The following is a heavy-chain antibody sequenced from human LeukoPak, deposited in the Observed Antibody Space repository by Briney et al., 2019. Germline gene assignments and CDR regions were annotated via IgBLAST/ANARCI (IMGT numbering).Heavy chain of an antibody. J-gene: IGHJ4*02. Sequence: ASVKVSCKASGYTFTSYGISSVRQAPGQGLEWMGWISAYNGNTNYAQKLQGRVTMTTDTSTSTAYMELRSLRSDDTAVYYCAKGNDYTNWGDYWGQGTLVTVSS. CDR2: ISAYNGNT. D-gene: IGHD7-27*01. V-gene: IGHV1-18*01. CDR1: GYTFTSYG. CDR3: AKGNDYTNWGDY.